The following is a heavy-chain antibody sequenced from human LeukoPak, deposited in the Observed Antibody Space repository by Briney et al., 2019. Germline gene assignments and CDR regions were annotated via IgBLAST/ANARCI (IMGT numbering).Heavy chain of an antibody. D-gene: IGHD4-17*01. Sequence: SETLSLTCTVSGGSISSYYWSWIRQPPGKGLEWIGYIYYSGSTNYNPSLKSRVTISVDTSKNQFSLKLSSVTAADTAVYYCARYRDYRYYYYMDVWGKGTTVTVSS. V-gene: IGHV4-59*01. CDR2: IYYSGST. J-gene: IGHJ6*03. CDR1: GGSISSYY. CDR3: ARYRDYRYYYYMDV.